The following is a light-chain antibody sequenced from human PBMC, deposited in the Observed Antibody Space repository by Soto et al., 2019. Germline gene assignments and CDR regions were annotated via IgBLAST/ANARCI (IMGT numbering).Light chain of an antibody. V-gene: IGKV3-11*01. Sequence: EIVMTQSPATLSVSPGERATVSCRASQSVGSNLAWYQQKPGQAPRLLIYDASNRATGIPARFSGSGSGTDFTLTISSLEPEDFAVYYCQQRSNWLTFGGGTKVDI. CDR3: QQRSNWLT. CDR1: QSVGSN. J-gene: IGKJ4*01. CDR2: DAS.